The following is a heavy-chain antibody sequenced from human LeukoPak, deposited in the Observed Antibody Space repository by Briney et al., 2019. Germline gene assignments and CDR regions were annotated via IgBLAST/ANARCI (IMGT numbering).Heavy chain of an antibody. J-gene: IGHJ4*02. CDR3: AKDPFRARISAPDY. Sequence: GGSLRLSCAASGFTFSSYAMSWVRQAPGNGLEWVSSISGSGDSTYYADSVRGRFTTSRDNSKNTLSLQMISLRAEDTAIYYCAKDPFRARISAPDYWGQGTLVTVSS. V-gene: IGHV3-23*01. CDR1: GFTFSSYA. D-gene: IGHD6-6*01. CDR2: ISGSGDST.